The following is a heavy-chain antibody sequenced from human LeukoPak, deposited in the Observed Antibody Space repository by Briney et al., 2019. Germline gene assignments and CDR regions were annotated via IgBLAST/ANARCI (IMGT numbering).Heavy chain of an antibody. CDR2: INPNSGGT. CDR1: GYTFTGYY. CDR3: ARAEQWPNSFDY. Sequence: GASVKVSCKASGYTFTGYYMHWVRQAPGQGLEWMGWINPNSGGTNYAQKFQGRVTITMDTSINTAYMELSSLRSEDTAVYYCARAEQWPNSFDYWGQGTLITVSS. V-gene: IGHV1-2*02. D-gene: IGHD6-19*01. J-gene: IGHJ4*02.